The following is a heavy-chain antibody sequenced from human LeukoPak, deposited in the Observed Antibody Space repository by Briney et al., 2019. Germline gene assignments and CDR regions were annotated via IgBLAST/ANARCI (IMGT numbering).Heavy chain of an antibody. D-gene: IGHD3-22*01. CDR2: IYSGGST. J-gene: IGHJ4*02. CDR1: GFTVSSNY. Sequence: GGSLRLSCAASGFTVSSNYMSWVRQAPGKGLEWVSVIYSGGSTYYADSAKGRFTISRDNSKNTLYLQMNSLRAEDTAVYYCARGGYNDSPFDYWGQGTLVTVSS. V-gene: IGHV3-53*01. CDR3: ARGGYNDSPFDY.